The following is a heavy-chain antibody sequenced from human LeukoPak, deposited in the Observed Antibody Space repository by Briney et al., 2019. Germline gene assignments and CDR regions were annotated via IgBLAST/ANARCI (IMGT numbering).Heavy chain of an antibody. D-gene: IGHD3-10*01. CDR1: GYTLTELS. Sequence: ASVNVSCKVSGYTLTELSMHWVRQAPGKGLEWMGGFDPEDGETIYAQKFQGRVTMTEDTSTDTAYMELSSLRSEDTAVYYCATGIMVRGVKGLFDLWGRGTLVTVSS. J-gene: IGHJ2*01. V-gene: IGHV1-24*01. CDR3: ATGIMVRGVKGLFDL. CDR2: FDPEDGET.